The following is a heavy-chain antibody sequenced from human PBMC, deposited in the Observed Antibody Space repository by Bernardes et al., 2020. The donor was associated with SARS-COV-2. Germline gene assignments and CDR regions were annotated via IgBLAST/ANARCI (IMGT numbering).Heavy chain of an antibody. CDR3: ARDAYFYDRSGYHYVAANLNWFDP. CDR1: GFTFSTHW. V-gene: IGHV3-74*01. D-gene: IGHD3-22*01. CDR2: ISTDGTIT. J-gene: IGHJ5*02. Sequence: GGSLRLSCVASGFTFSTHWMSWVRQVPGKGLMWVSHISTDGTITDYADSVKGRFTISRDNAKNTLYLQMNSLTVEDTAVYYCARDAYFYDRSGYHYVAANLNWFDPWGQGTLVTVSS.